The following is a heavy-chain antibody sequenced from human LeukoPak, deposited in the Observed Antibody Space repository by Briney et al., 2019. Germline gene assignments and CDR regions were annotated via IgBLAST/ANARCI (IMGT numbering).Heavy chain of an antibody. CDR3: ARDAGIAVAGFDY. CDR1: GGSISGYY. CDR2: FYYSGST. V-gene: IGHV4-59*01. J-gene: IGHJ4*02. D-gene: IGHD6-19*01. Sequence: PSETLSLTCTVSGGSISGYYWSWIRQPPGKGLEWIGYFYYSGSTNYNPSLKSRVTISVDTSKNQFSLKLSSVTAADTAVYYCARDAGIAVAGFDYWSQGTLVTVSS.